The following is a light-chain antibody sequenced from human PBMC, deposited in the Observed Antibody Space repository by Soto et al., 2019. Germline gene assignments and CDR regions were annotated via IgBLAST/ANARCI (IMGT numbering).Light chain of an antibody. J-gene: IGKJ4*01. Sequence: IQLTQSPSSLSASVGDRVTITCRASQGISSYLAWYQQKPGKAPKLLIYAASTLQSGVPSRFSGSGSGTDFTLTISSLPPEDFATYYCHQLNSYPLTFGGGTKVEIK. CDR2: AAS. CDR1: QGISSY. CDR3: HQLNSYPLT. V-gene: IGKV1-9*01.